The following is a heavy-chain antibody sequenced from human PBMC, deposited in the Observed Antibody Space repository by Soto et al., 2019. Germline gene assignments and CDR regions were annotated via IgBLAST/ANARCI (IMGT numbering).Heavy chain of an antibody. V-gene: IGHV1-69*01. CDR3: ARGAVDTAMVRDAFDI. CDR2: IIPIFGTA. D-gene: IGHD5-18*01. Sequence: SVKVSCKASGGTFSSYAISWVRQAPGQGLEWMGGIIPIFGTANYAQRFQGRVTITADESTSTAYMELSSLRFEDTAVYYCARGAVDTAMVRDAFDIWGQGTMVTVSS. CDR1: GGTFSSYA. J-gene: IGHJ3*02.